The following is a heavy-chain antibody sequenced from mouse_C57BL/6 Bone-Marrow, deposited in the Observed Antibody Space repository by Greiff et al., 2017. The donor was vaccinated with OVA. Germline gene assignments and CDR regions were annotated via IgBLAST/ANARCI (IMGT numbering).Heavy chain of an antibody. CDR2: INSDGGST. J-gene: IGHJ1*03. CDR3: SYSNYGWYFDV. Sequence: EVKLMESGGGLVQPGESLKLSCESNEYEFPSHDMSWVRKTPEKRLELVAAINSDGGSTYYPDTMERRVIISRDNTKKTLYLQMSSLRSEDTALDFYSYSNYGWYFDVWGTGTTVTVSS. D-gene: IGHD2-5*01. V-gene: IGHV5-2*01. CDR1: EYEFPSHD.